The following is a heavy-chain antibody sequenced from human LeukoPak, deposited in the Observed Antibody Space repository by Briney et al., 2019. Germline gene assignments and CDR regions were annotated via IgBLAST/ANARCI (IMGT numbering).Heavy chain of an antibody. CDR2: ISSDGNNN. V-gene: IGHV3-30*18. Sequence: GGSLRLSCAASGFTFTNYALHWVRQTPGKGLEWITLISSDGNNNVYADSVKGRFTISRDNSRNTLYLQMNSLRAEDTAVYYCVKGLVQTTMSYSVDYWGQGALVTVSS. CDR3: VKGLVQTTMSYSVDY. J-gene: IGHJ4*02. CDR1: GFTFTNYA. D-gene: IGHD1-1*01.